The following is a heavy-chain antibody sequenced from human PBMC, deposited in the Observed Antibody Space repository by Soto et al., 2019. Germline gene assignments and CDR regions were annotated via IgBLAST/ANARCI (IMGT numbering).Heavy chain of an antibody. Sequence: ASVKVSCKVSGYTLTELSMHWVRQAPGKGLEWMGGFDPEDGETIYAQKFQGRVTMTEDTSTDTAYMELSSLRSEDTAVYYCATGSSSGWLGAFDIWGQGTMVTVSS. CDR3: ATGSSSGWLGAFDI. V-gene: IGHV1-24*01. D-gene: IGHD6-19*01. CDR2: FDPEDGET. CDR1: GYTLTELS. J-gene: IGHJ3*02.